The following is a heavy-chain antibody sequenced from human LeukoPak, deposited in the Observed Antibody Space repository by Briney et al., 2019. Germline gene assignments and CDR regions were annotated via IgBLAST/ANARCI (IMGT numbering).Heavy chain of an antibody. V-gene: IGHV4-30-4*01. D-gene: IGHD1-26*01. CDR1: GGSISSGDYY. J-gene: IGHJ4*02. Sequence: PSQTRSLTCTVSGGSISSGDYYWSWIRQPPGKGLEWMAYIYYSGSTYYNPSLKSRVTISLDTSKNQFSLKLSSVTAADTAVYYCARAPVYSGTFFDYWGQGTLVTVSS. CDR3: ARAPVYSGTFFDY. CDR2: IYYSGST.